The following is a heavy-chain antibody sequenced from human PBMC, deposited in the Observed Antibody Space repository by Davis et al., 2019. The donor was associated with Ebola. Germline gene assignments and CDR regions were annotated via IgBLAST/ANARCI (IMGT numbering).Heavy chain of an antibody. V-gene: IGHV3-23*01. CDR2: ISGSGGST. CDR1: GFTFSSYA. CDR3: ANNPYSSSWYGNGMDV. D-gene: IGHD6-13*01. J-gene: IGHJ6*02. Sequence: PGGSLRLSCAASGFTFSSYAMSWVRQAPGKGLEWVSAISGSGGSTYYADSVKGRFTISRDNSKNTLYLQMNSLRAEDTAVYYCANNPYSSSWYGNGMDVWGQGTTVTVSS.